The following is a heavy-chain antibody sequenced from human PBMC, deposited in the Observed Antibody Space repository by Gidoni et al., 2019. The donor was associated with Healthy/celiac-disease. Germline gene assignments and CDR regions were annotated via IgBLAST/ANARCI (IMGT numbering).Heavy chain of an antibody. J-gene: IGHJ6*02. Sequence: EVQLVESGGGLVQPGGSLRLSCAASGFSFISYNINWVRQAPGKGLEWVSYISSSGSTIYYADSVKGRFTISRDNAKNSLYLQMNSLRAEDTAVYYCARVGYCSGGSCYYYYGMDVWGQGTTVTVSS. CDR2: ISSSGSTI. V-gene: IGHV3-48*03. CDR3: ARVGYCSGGSCYYYYGMDV. D-gene: IGHD2-15*01. CDR1: GFSFISYN.